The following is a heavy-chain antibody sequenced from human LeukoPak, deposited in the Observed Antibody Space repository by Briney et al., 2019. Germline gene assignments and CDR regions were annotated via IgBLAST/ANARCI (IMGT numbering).Heavy chain of an antibody. CDR1: GFTFRSYA. Sequence: GGSLRLSCAASGFTFRSYAMTWVRQAPGKGLDWVSSVSGSGSTTYFADSVKGRFTISRDNSKNTLYLQMNSLRDDDTAVYFCAKDRGYDYPFRYFDYWGQGTLVTVPS. D-gene: IGHD3-16*01. CDR3: AKDRGYDYPFRYFDY. CDR2: VSGSGSTT. J-gene: IGHJ4*02. V-gene: IGHV3-23*01.